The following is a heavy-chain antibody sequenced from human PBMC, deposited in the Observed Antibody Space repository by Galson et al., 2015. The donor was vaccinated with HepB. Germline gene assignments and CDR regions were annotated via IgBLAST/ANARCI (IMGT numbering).Heavy chain of an antibody. Sequence: SLRLSCAASGFTFSSYALSWVRQAPGKGLEWVSTIDSSGDSTYYADSVKGRFTISRGNSKNTLYLQMNSLRAEDTAVFYCARGLNSYGYIGVFDYWGQGTLVTVSS. CDR3: ARGLNSYGYIGVFDY. CDR2: IDSSGDST. V-gene: IGHV3-23*01. D-gene: IGHD5-18*01. J-gene: IGHJ4*02. CDR1: GFTFSSYA.